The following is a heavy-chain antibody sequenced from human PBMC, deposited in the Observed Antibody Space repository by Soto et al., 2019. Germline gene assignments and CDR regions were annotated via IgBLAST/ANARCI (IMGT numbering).Heavy chain of an antibody. CDR2: MNPNSGNT. D-gene: IGHD6-13*01. CDR3: TRGSNVAAVIEY. J-gene: IGHJ4*02. V-gene: IGHV1-8*01. CDR1: GYTFTSYD. Sequence: ASVKVSCKASGYTFTSYDINWVRQATGQGLEWMGWMNPNSGNTGYAQKFKGRVTMTRNPSMSTAYMELSSLRSEHTAFYYCTRGSNVAAVIEYLGQGTLVTVSA.